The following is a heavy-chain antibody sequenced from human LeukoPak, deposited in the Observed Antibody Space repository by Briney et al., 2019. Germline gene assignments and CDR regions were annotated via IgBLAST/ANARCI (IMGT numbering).Heavy chain of an antibody. J-gene: IGHJ4*02. CDR3: TTEESSSWYNRRAYFDY. V-gene: IGHV3-15*01. CDR2: IKSKTDGGTT. CDR1: GFTFSNAW. Sequence: GGSLRLSCAASGFTFSNAWMSWVRQAPGRGLEWVGRIKSKTDGGTTDYAVPVKGRFTISRDDSKNTLYLKMNSLKTEDTAVYYCTTEESSSWYNRRAYFDYWGQGTLVTVSS. D-gene: IGHD6-13*01.